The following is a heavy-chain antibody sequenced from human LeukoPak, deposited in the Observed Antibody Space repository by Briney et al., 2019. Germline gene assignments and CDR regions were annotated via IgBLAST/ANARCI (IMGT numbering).Heavy chain of an antibody. CDR2: IYYTGKT. V-gene: IGHV4-59*01. CDR3: ARWDCSSGTCCYLDY. CDR1: GGSINNYY. Sequence: PSETLSLTCSVSGGSINNYYWGWIRRPPGRGLEYIGHIYYTGKTDYNPSFKSRVTMSVDTSKNQLSLKLHFLTAADTAVYYCARWDCSSGTCCYLDYWGQGTLVIVSS. D-gene: IGHD2-15*01. J-gene: IGHJ4*02.